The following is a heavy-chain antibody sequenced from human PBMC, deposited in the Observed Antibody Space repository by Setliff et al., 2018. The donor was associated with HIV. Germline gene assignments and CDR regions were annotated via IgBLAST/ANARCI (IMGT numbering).Heavy chain of an antibody. D-gene: IGHD2-15*01. V-gene: IGHV4-61*02. CDR2: IYTSGST. CDR3: ARENCSGGSCYSSLLDY. J-gene: IGHJ4*02. CDR1: GGSISSGSYY. Sequence: TLSLTCTVSGGSISSGSYYWSWIRQPAGKGLEWIGRIYTSGSTNYKPSLKSRVTISVDTSKNPFSLKLSSVTAADTAVYYCARENCSGGSCYSSLLDYWGQGTLVTVSS.